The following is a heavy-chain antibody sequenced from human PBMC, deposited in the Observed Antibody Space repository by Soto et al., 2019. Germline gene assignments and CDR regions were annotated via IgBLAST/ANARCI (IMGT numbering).Heavy chain of an antibody. CDR3: ARGGTYGDYGFDWYFDL. V-gene: IGHV1-18*01. J-gene: IGHJ2*01. CDR2: ISAYNGNT. D-gene: IGHD4-17*01. CDR1: GYTFTSYG. Sequence: QVQLVQSGAEVKKPGASVKVSCKASGYTFTSYGISWVRQAPGQGLEGRGWISAYNGNTNYAQKLQGRVTMTTDTSTSTAYMELRSLRSDDTAVYYCARGGTYGDYGFDWYFDLWGRGTLVTVSS.